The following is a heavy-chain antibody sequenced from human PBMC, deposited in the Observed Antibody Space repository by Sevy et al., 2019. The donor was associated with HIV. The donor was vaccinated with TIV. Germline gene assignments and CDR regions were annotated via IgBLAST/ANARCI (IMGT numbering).Heavy chain of an antibody. CDR2: ISAYNGNT. Sequence: ASVKVSCKASGYTFTSYGISWVRQAPGQGLEWMGWISAYNGNTNYAQKLQGRVTMTTDTSTSTAYMELRSLRSDDTAVYYCAREGDDDSSGYYIYYWGQGTLVTVSS. CDR1: GYTFTSYG. J-gene: IGHJ4*02. D-gene: IGHD3-22*01. CDR3: AREGDDDSSGYYIYY. V-gene: IGHV1-18*01.